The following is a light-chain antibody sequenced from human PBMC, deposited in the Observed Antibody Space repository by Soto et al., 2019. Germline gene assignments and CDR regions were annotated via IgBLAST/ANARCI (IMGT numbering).Light chain of an antibody. V-gene: IGKV1-12*01. J-gene: IGKJ4*01. Sequence: IQMTQSPSSVSASVGDTVTITCRASQGIRSWLAWYQQKPGTAPKILIYGTSTLRSGVPSRFSGSGSGTHFTLTISDLQPYDFATYFCQQALSFPLTFGGGTKVDMK. CDR2: GTS. CDR1: QGIRSW. CDR3: QQALSFPLT.